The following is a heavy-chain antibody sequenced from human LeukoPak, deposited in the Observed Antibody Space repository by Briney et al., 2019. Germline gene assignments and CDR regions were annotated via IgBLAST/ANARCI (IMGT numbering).Heavy chain of an antibody. CDR3: AKDRGSDILTGYYNY. Sequence: GGSLRLSCAASGFTFSSYAMSWVRQAPGKGLEWVSAISGSGGSTYYADSVKGRFTISRDNSKNTLYLQMNSLRAEDTALYYCAKDRGSDILTGYYNYWGQGTLVTVSS. D-gene: IGHD3-9*01. CDR2: ISGSGGST. J-gene: IGHJ4*02. CDR1: GFTFSSYA. V-gene: IGHV3-23*01.